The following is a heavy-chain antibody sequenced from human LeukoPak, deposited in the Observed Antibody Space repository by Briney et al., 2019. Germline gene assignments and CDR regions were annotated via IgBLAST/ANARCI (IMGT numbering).Heavy chain of an antibody. CDR2: ISSSSSYI. CDR3: ARDGGYSSGWYWVY. Sequence: PGGAPRLSFGAPWFPLNRYCKKRGRQAPGGGVGGGSSISSSSSYIYYADSVKGRFTISRDNAKNSLYLQMNSLRAEDTAVYYCARDGGYSSGWYWVYWGQGTLVTVSS. V-gene: IGHV3-21*01. CDR1: WFPLNRYC. J-gene: IGHJ4*02. D-gene: IGHD6-19*01.